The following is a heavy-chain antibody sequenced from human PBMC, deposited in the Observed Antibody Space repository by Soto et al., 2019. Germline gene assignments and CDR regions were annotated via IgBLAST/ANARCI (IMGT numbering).Heavy chain of an antibody. V-gene: IGHV3-33*01. J-gene: IGHJ4*02. Sequence: QVQLVESGGGVVQPGGSLRLSCAASGFTFSSYGMHWVRQAPGKGLEWVAVIWDDGNNKYYADSVKGRFTISRDNSNNTLYVQMTSLRAEDTAVYYCARGLHSLFDYWGQGTLVTVSS. CDR1: GFTFSSYG. CDR2: IWDDGNNK. CDR3: ARGLHSLFDY. D-gene: IGHD2-21*01.